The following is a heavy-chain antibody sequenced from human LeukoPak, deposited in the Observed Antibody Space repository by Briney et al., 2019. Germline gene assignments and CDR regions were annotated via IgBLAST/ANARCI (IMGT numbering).Heavy chain of an antibody. D-gene: IGHD1-26*01. CDR2: ISYDGSNK. CDR1: GFTFSSYA. V-gene: IGHV3-30-3*01. Sequence: PGGSLRLSCAASGFTFSSYAMHWVRQAPGKGLEWVAVISYDGSNKYYADSVKGRFTISRDNSKNTLYLQVNSLRAEDTAVYYCARGDGSYSEPFDYWGQGTLVTVSS. J-gene: IGHJ4*02. CDR3: ARGDGSYSEPFDY.